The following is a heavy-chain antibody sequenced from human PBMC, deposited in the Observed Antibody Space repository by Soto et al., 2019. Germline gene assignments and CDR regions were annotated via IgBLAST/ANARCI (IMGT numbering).Heavy chain of an antibody. CDR3: TSQGYSYGFVY. D-gene: IGHD5-18*01. J-gene: IGHJ4*02. CDR1: GFTFSGSA. Sequence: EVQLVESGGGLVQPGGSLKLSCAASGFTFSGSAMHWVRQASGKGLEWVGRIRSKANSYATAYVASVKGRFTISRDASKNTAYLQMNSLKTEDTAVYYCTSQGYSYGFVYWGQGTLVTVSS. V-gene: IGHV3-73*02. CDR2: IRSKANSYAT.